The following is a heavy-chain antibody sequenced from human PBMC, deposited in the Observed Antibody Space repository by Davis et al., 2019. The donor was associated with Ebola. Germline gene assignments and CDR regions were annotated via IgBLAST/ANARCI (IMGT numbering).Heavy chain of an antibody. D-gene: IGHD4-17*01. CDR1: GFTFSGSA. Sequence: PGKSLKISCAASGFTFSGSAMHWVRQASGKGLEWVGRIRSKANSYATAYAASVKGRFTISRDDSKNTAYLQMNSLKTEDTAVYYCSSTTVTSDYWGQGTLVTVSS. CDR3: SSTTVTSDY. V-gene: IGHV3-73*01. CDR2: IRSKANSYAT. J-gene: IGHJ4*02.